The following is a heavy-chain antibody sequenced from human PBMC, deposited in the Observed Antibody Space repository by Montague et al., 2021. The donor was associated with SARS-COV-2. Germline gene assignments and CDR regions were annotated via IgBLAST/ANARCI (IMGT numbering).Heavy chain of an antibody. CDR3: ASVIWFGELFSPEYGMGV. CDR1: GGSISSSNW. Sequence: SETLSLTCAVSGGSISSSNWWSWVRQPPGKGLEWIGEIYHSGSTNYNPSLESRVTISVDKSKNQFSLKLSSVTAADTAVYYCASVIWFGELFSPEYGMGVWGQGTTVTVSS. CDR2: IYHSGST. D-gene: IGHD3-10*01. J-gene: IGHJ6*02. V-gene: IGHV4-4*02.